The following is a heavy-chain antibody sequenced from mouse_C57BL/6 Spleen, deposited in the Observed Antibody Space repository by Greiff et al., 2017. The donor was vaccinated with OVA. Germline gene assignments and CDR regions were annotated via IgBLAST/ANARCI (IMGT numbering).Heavy chain of an antibody. J-gene: IGHJ2*01. D-gene: IGHD1-1*01. CDR2: IYPGSGST. V-gene: IGHV1-55*01. Sequence: QVQLQQPGAELVKPGASVKMSCKASGYTFTSYWITWVKQRPGQGLEWIGDIYPGSGSTNYNEKFKSKATLTVDTSSSTAYMQLSSLTSEDSAVYYCARDFITTVVDYFDDWGQGTTLTVSS. CDR1: GYTFTSYW. CDR3: ARDFITTVVDYFDD.